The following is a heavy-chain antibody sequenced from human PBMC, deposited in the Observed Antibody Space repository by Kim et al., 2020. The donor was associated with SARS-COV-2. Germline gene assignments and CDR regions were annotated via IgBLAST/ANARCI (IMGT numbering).Heavy chain of an antibody. CDR2: IDPSDSYT. J-gene: IGHJ4*02. CDR3: ARVYGSGSYPPDY. V-gene: IGHV5-10-1*01. D-gene: IGHD3-10*01. Sequence: GESLKISCKGSGYSFTSYWFSWVRQMPGKGLEWMGRIDPSDSYTNYSPSFQGHVTISADKSISTAYLQWSSLKASDTAMYYCARVYGSGSYPPDYWGQGTLVTVSS. CDR1: GYSFTSYW.